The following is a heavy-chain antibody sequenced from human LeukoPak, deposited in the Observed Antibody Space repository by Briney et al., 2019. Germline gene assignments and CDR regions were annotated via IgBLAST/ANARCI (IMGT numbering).Heavy chain of an antibody. D-gene: IGHD1-26*01. Sequence: GGSLRLSCAASGFTFSSFGFNWVRQAPGKGLEWVSYISSSSSTINYADSVKGRFTISRDNAKNSLYLQMNSLRAEDTAVYYCAREIRGYSYFDYWGQGTLVTVSS. V-gene: IGHV3-48*04. J-gene: IGHJ4*02. CDR3: AREIRGYSYFDY. CDR2: ISSSSSTI. CDR1: GFTFSSFG.